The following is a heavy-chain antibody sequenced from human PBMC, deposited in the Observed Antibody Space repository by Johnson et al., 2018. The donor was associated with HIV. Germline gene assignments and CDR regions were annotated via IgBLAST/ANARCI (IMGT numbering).Heavy chain of an antibody. V-gene: IGHV3-43D*03. CDR2: ISWDGGST. CDR3: AKDNGITGTTGGAFYI. Sequence: VQLVESGGVVVQPGGSLRLSCAASGFTFDDCAMHWVRQAPGKGLEWVSLISWDGGSTSYADSVKGRFTISRDNSKNSLFLQMTSLRPEDTALYYCAKDNGITGTTGGAFYIWGQGTMVTVSS. J-gene: IGHJ3*02. D-gene: IGHD1-7*01. CDR1: GFTFDDCA.